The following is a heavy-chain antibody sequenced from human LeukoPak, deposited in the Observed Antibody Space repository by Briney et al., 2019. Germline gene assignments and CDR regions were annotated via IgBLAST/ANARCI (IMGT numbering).Heavy chain of an antibody. Sequence: GGSLRLSCAASGFTFRSYWMTWVRQYPGKGLEWVANIKQDGSETYYVDSVKGRFTISRDNAKRSLYLQMNSLRAEDTAVYYCARDGELGSPADAFDIWGQGTMVTVSS. CDR2: IKQDGSET. J-gene: IGHJ3*02. CDR1: GFTFRSYW. V-gene: IGHV3-7*01. D-gene: IGHD1-26*01. CDR3: ARDGELGSPADAFDI.